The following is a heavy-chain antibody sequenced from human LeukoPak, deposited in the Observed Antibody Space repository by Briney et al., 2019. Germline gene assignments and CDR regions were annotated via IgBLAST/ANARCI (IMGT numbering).Heavy chain of an antibody. CDR3: ARDPMTTEGYYYYYMDV. CDR1: GFTFSDYY. V-gene: IGHV3-11*04. J-gene: IGHJ6*03. CDR2: ISSSGSTI. D-gene: IGHD4-11*01. Sequence: GGSLRLSCAASGFTFSDYYMSWIRQAPGKGLEWVSYISSSGSTIYYADSVKGRFTISRDNAKNSLYLQMSSLRAKDTAVYYCARDPMTTEGYYYYYMDVWGKGTTVTVSS.